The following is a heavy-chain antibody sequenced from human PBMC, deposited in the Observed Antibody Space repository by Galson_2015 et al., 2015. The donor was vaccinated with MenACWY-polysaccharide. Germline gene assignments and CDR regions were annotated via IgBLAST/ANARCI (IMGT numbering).Heavy chain of an antibody. CDR1: GFTVSSNY. CDR2: IYSGGST. D-gene: IGHD3-22*01. J-gene: IGHJ4*02. V-gene: IGHV3-66*01. CDR3: ASGDVYYDSSGPQYDY. Sequence: SLRLSCAASGFTVSSNYMSWVRQAPGKGLEWVSVIYSGGSTYYADSVKGRFTISRDNSKNTLYLQMNSLRAEDTAVYYCASGDVYYDSSGPQYDYWGQGTLVTVSS.